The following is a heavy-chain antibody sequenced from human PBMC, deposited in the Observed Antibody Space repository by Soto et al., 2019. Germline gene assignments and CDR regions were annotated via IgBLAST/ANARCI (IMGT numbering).Heavy chain of an antibody. CDR1: GSTFSNYE. Sequence: GGSLRLSCAASGSTFSNYEMNWVRQAPGKGLEWVSYIRKGGGTTHYADSVKGRLTISRDTATNSLYLQMYSLRAEDTAIYYCARNNGDYEVYWGQGALVTVSS. J-gene: IGHJ4*02. D-gene: IGHD4-17*01. V-gene: IGHV3-48*03. CDR2: IRKGGGTT. CDR3: ARNNGDYEVY.